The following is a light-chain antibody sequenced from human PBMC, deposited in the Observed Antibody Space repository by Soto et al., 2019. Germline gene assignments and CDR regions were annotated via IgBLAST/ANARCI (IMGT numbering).Light chain of an antibody. CDR1: QSISSTY. J-gene: IGKJ1*01. Sequence: EIVLTQSPGTLSLSPVERATLSCMASQSISSTYLAWYQQKPGQAPRLLISSVSKRATGIPDRFSGGGSGTDFTLTISRVEPEDFALYICQQYDGSPITFGQGTKVDIK. V-gene: IGKV3-20*01. CDR3: QQYDGSPIT. CDR2: SVS.